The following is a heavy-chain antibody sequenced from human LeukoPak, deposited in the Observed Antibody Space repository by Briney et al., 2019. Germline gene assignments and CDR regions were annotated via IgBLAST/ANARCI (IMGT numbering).Heavy chain of an antibody. CDR1: GGSFSGYY. D-gene: IGHD3-9*01. CDR2: INHSGST. V-gene: IGHV4-34*01. Sequence: SETLSLTCAVYGGSFSGYYLSWIRQPPGKGREWSGEINHSGSTNYNPSLKSRVTISVDTSKNQCSLKLSSVPAADTAVYYCARWAYYDILTGSESPRLYYFDYWGQGTLVTVSS. J-gene: IGHJ4*02. CDR3: ARWAYYDILTGSESPRLYYFDY.